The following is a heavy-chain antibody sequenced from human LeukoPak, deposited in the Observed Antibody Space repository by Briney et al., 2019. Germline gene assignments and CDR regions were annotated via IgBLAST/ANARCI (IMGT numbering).Heavy chain of an antibody. V-gene: IGHV3-64*01. CDR1: GFTFSSYA. J-gene: IGHJ3*02. D-gene: IGHD4-17*01. CDR3: AREPPYGDYSSFAFDI. Sequence: PGGSLRLSCAASGFTFSSYAMHWVRQAPGKGLEYVSAISSNGGSTYYANSVKGRFTISRDNSKNTLYLQMGSLRAEDMAVYYCAREPPYGDYSSFAFDIWGQGTMVTVS. CDR2: ISSNGGST.